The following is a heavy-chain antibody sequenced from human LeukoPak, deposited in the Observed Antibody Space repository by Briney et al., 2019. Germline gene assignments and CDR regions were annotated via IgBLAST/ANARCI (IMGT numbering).Heavy chain of an antibody. CDR1: GYSISSGYF. CDR2: IYHSGST. CDR3: ARLTPTYYYDSSGYSSSDDY. D-gene: IGHD3-22*01. V-gene: IGHV4-38-2*01. J-gene: IGHJ4*02. Sequence: TSETLSLTCAVSGYSISSGYFWGWIRQPPGKGLEWIGRIYHSGSTYYNPSLKSRVTISVDTSKNQFSLKLSSVTAADTAVYYCARLTPTYYYDSSGYSSSDDYWGQGTLVTVSS.